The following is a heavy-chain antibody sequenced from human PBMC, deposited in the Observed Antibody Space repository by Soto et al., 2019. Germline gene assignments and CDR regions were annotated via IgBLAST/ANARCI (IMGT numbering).Heavy chain of an antibody. CDR3: VKGSSSDYYLPYYGLEF. CDR1: VCIFSTYA. D-gene: IGHD3-22*01. V-gene: IGHV3-64D*06. CDR2: NNKNGDIS. Sequence: WSLRLSCSASVCIFSTYAMHWVRQAPGKGLEHVSSNNKNGDISYYAASVKGRFTISRDNSKNTLYLQMSNLRHEDTAVYYCVKGSSSDYYLPYYGLEFWRQATTSNVSS. J-gene: IGHJ6*01.